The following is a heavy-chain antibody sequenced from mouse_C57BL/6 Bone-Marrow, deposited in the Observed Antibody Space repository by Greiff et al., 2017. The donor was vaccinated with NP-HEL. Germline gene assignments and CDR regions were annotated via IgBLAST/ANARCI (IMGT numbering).Heavy chain of an antibody. CDR3: ARGGPTYYSNSFAY. CDR2: LYPRSGNT. J-gene: IGHJ3*01. V-gene: IGHV1-81*01. D-gene: IGHD2-5*01. Sequence: QVQLQQSGAELARPGASVKLSCKASGYTFTSYGISWVKQRTGQGLEWIGELYPRSGNTYYNEKVKGKATLTADKSSSTAYMELRSLTSEDSAVYFCARGGPTYYSNSFAYWGQGTLVTVSA. CDR1: GYTFTSYG.